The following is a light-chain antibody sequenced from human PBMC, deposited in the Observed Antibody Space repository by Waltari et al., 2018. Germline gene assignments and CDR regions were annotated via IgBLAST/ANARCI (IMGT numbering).Light chain of an antibody. V-gene: IGLV4-69*01. J-gene: IGLJ3*02. Sequence: QFVLTQSPSAPASLGASVRPTRTLSSGHSTYAIAWHQHQPEKGPRYLMTRHSDGSHTRGVGIPDRFSGSSSGAVRYLTISSLQTEDEADYYCQARAPGIRVFGGGTKLTVL. CDR3: QARAPGIRV. CDR1: SGHSTYA. CDR2: RHSDGSH.